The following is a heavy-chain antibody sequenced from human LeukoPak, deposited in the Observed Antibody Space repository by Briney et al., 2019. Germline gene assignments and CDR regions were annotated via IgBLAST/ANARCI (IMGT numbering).Heavy chain of an antibody. CDR2: INHSGST. Sequence: PSETLSLTCGAYGGSLSGYYWSWIRQPPGKGLEWIGEINHSGSTNYNPSLKSRLTISVDTSKNQFSLKLSSVTAADTAVYYCARVSCSSTSCLKIDYWGQGTLVTVSS. CDR1: GGSLSGYY. CDR3: ARVSCSSTSCLKIDY. J-gene: IGHJ4*02. V-gene: IGHV4-34*01. D-gene: IGHD2-2*01.